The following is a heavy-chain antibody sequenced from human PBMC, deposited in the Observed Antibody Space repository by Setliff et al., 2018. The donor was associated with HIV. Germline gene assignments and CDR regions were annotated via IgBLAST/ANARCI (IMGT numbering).Heavy chain of an antibody. CDR2: IYYSGNM. D-gene: IGHD2-2*01. J-gene: IGHJ4*02. V-gene: IGHV4-59*04. Sequence: SETLSLTCTVSGGSITSYYWSWIRQPPGKAPEWIGNIYYSGNMYYSPSLRSRITISLATSKKQFSLRLTSVTAADTAIYYCARHVVALGIVVLPAGALDFWGPGTLVTVSS. CDR1: GGSITSYY. CDR3: ARHVVALGIVVLPAGALDF.